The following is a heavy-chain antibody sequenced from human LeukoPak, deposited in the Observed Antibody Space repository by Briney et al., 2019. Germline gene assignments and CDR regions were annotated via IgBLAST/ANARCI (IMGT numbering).Heavy chain of an antibody. CDR3: AKGYSSGWYRGTDYFDY. Sequence: GGSLRLSCAASGFTFSSYGMHWVRQAPGKGLEWVAVISYDGSNKYYADSVKGRFTISRDNSKKALYLQMNSLRAEDTAVYYCAKGYSSGWYRGTDYFDYWGQGTLVTVSS. CDR2: ISYDGSNK. CDR1: GFTFSSYG. V-gene: IGHV3-30*18. J-gene: IGHJ4*02. D-gene: IGHD6-19*01.